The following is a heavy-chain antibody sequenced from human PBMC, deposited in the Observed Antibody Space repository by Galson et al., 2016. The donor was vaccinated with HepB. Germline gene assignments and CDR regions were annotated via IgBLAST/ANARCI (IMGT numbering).Heavy chain of an antibody. D-gene: IGHD4-17*01. Sequence: SETLSLTCTVSGGALVSYSWNWIRQPPGKTLEWIGNIYYSGSTTYNPSLESRVTISLDTSKKQLSLRLTSVTAADAAVYYCARDRDDSDDNEYGMDVWGQGTRVAVSS. CDR2: IYYSGST. CDR3: ARDRDDSDDNEYGMDV. CDR1: GGALVSYS. V-gene: IGHV4-59*01. J-gene: IGHJ6*02.